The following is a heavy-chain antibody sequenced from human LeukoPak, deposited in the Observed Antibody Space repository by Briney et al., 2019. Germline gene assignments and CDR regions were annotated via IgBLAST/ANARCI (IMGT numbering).Heavy chain of an antibody. V-gene: IGHV3-48*01. Sequence: PGGSLRLSCAASGFSFSSCGMNWVRQAPGKGLEWVSYISSSSSTIYYADSVKGRFTISRDNAKNSLYLQMNSLRAEDTAVYYCARETTVTTHHMDVWGKGTTVTVSS. CDR1: GFSFSSCG. D-gene: IGHD4-11*01. CDR2: ISSSSSTI. CDR3: ARETTVTTHHMDV. J-gene: IGHJ6*03.